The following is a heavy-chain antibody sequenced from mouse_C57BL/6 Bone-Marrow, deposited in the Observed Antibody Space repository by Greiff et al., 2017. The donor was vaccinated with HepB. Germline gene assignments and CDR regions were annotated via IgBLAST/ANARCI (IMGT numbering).Heavy chain of an antibody. J-gene: IGHJ3*01. Sequence: EVQVVESGGGLVKPGGSLKLSCAASGFTFSSYAMSWVRQTPEKRLEWVATISDGGSYTYYPDNVKGRFTISRDNAKNNLYLQMSHLKSEDTAMYYCARDEDGNYEFAYWGQGTLVTVSA. CDR2: ISDGGSYT. D-gene: IGHD2-1*01. CDR1: GFTFSSYA. CDR3: ARDEDGNYEFAY. V-gene: IGHV5-4*01.